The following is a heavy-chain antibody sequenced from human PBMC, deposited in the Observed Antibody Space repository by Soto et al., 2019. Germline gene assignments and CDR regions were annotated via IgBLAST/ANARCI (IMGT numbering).Heavy chain of an antibody. CDR1: GVSLSTSGRG. CDR2: VYLDDDK. J-gene: IGHJ4*02. D-gene: IGHD2-21*01. V-gene: IGHV2-5*02. CDR3: AQMIAGAFFDH. Sequence: QVTLKESGPTLVKPTQTLTLTCTFSGVSLSTSGRGVCWIRQPPGKALEWLAIVYLDDDKRYSPSLKSRLTITKDTSKNQVVLTMTYMDPVDTATYYCAQMIAGAFFDHWGQVTLVTVAS.